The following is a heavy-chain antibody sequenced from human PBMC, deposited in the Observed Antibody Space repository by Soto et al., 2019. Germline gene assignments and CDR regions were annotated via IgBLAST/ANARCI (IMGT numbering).Heavy chain of an antibody. CDR2: INHSGST. Sequence: SETLSLTCAVYGGSFSGYYWSWIRRPPGKGLEWIGEINHSGSTNYNPSLKSRVTISVDTSKNQFSLKLSSVTAADTAVYYCAREGYSSGWFAPHFDYWGQGTLVTVSS. J-gene: IGHJ4*02. D-gene: IGHD6-19*01. CDR3: AREGYSSGWFAPHFDY. CDR1: GGSFSGYY. V-gene: IGHV4-34*01.